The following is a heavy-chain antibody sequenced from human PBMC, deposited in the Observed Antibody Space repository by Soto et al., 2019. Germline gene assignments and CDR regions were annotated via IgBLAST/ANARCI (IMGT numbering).Heavy chain of an antibody. D-gene: IGHD4-17*01. V-gene: IGHV1-69*08. J-gene: IGHJ6*03. CDR2: IIPILGIA. Sequence: QVQLVQSGAEVKKPGSSVKVSCKASAGTFSSYTISWVRQAPGQGLEWMGRIIPILGIANYAQKFQGRVTITADKSTSTAYMELSSLRSEDTAVYYCARERGETTVTTDYYYYMDVWGKGTTVTVSS. CDR1: AGTFSSYT. CDR3: ARERGETTVTTDYYYYMDV.